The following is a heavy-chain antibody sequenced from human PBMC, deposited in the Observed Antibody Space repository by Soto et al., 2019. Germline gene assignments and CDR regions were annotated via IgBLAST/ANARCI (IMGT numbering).Heavy chain of an antibody. CDR3: ARDRYRKNRGGNSDAFDI. CDR2: INAGNGNT. CDR1: GYTFTSYA. J-gene: IGHJ3*02. Sequence: ASVKVSCKASGYTFTSYAMHWVRQAPGQRLEWMGWINAGNGNTNYSQKFQGRVTITRDTSASTAYMELSSLRSEDTGVYYCARDRYRKNRGGNSDAFDIWGQGTMVTVSS. D-gene: IGHD5-18*01. V-gene: IGHV1-3*01.